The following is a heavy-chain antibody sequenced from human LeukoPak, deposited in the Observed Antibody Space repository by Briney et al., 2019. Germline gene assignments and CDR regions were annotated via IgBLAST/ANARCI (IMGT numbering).Heavy chain of an antibody. J-gene: IGHJ6*02. V-gene: IGHV3-73*01. CDR2: IRSKANSYAT. CDR3: TVRGIAVDYYYYGMDV. CDR1: GFTFSGSA. D-gene: IGHD6-19*01. Sequence: PGGSLRLSCAASGFTFSGSAMHWVRQASGKGLEWVGRIRSKANSYATAYAASVKGRFTISRDDSKNTAYLQMNSLKTEDTAVYYCTVRGIAVDYYYYGMDVWGQGTTVTVS.